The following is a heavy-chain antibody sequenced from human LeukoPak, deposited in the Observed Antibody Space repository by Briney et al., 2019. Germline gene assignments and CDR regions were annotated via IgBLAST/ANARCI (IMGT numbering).Heavy chain of an antibody. Sequence: PGGSLRLSCAASGFTFSGYALSWVRQAPGKGLEWVSGITASGGTTYYADSAKGRFTISRDNSKNTLYLQMNSLRAEDTAVYYCAKARGDYGDYVGYFQHWGQGTLVTVST. CDR1: GFTFSGYA. CDR2: ITASGGTT. J-gene: IGHJ1*01. D-gene: IGHD4-17*01. V-gene: IGHV3-23*01. CDR3: AKARGDYGDYVGYFQH.